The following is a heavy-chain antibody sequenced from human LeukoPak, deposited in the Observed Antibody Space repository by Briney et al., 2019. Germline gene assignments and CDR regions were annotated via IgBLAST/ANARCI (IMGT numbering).Heavy chain of an antibody. CDR2: INPSGGST. CDR1: GYTFTSYY. V-gene: IGHV1-46*01. J-gene: IGHJ4*02. D-gene: IGHD4-17*01. CDR3: ARDRTYGDYGIRLGTKDY. Sequence: ASVKVPCKASGYTFTSYYMHWVRQAPGQGLEWMGIINPSGGSTSYAQKFQGRVTMTRDTSTSTVYMELSSLRSEDTAVYYCARDRTYGDYGIRLGTKDYWGQGTLVTVSS.